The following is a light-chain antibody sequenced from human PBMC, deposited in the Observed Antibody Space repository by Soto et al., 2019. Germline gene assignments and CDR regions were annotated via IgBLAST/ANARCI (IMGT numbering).Light chain of an antibody. Sequence: QSALTQPASVSGSPGQSITISCTGPSSDVGGYNYVSLYQQHPDKAPKLMIYEVSNRPSGVSNRFSGSKSGNTASLTISGLQAEDEADYYCSSYTSSSTPYVVFGGGTTVTVL. CDR1: SSDVGGYNY. J-gene: IGLJ2*01. CDR2: EVS. V-gene: IGLV2-14*01. CDR3: SSYTSSSTPYVV.